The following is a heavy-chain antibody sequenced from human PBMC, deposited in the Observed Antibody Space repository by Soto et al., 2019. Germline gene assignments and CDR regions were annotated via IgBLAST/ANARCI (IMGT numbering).Heavy chain of an antibody. J-gene: IGHJ4*02. CDR3: AAATVTMISLDY. D-gene: IGHD4-17*01. CDR2: IYYSGST. CDR1: GVSISSDNYY. Sequence: QVQLQESGPGLVKPSQTLSLTCTVSGVSISSDNYYWSWIRQHPGKGLEWIGYIYYSGSTYYNPSLQSPVSISVDTSKNQFSLKLTSVTAADTAVYCCAAATVTMISLDYWGQGTLVTVSS. V-gene: IGHV4-31*01.